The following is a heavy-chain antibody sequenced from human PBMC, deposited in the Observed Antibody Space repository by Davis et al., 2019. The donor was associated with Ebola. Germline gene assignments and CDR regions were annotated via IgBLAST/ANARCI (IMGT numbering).Heavy chain of an antibody. CDR1: GGSISSGDYY. D-gene: IGHD2-8*01. CDR2: IYYSGST. Sequence: PSETLSLTCTVSGGSISSGDYYWSWIRQPPGKGLEWIGYIYYSGSTYYNPSLKSRVTISVDTSKNQFSLKLSSVTAADTAVYYCARVVYDYGYGMDVWAKGPRSPSPQ. J-gene: IGHJ6*04. CDR3: ARVVYDYGYGMDV. V-gene: IGHV4-30-4*01.